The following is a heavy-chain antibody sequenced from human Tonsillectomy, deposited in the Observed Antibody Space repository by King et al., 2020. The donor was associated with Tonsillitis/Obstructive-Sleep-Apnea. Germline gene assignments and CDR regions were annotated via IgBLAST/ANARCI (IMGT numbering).Heavy chain of an antibody. D-gene: IGHD3-9*01. CDR3: ASLLRYFDWLGAGWWFDP. Sequence: QLQESGPGLVKPSQTLSLTCTVSGGSISSGGYYWSWIRQHPGKGLEWIGYIYYSGSTYYNPSLKSRVTISVDTSKNQFSLKLSSVTAADTAVDYCASLLRYFDWLGAGWWFDPWGQGTLVTVSS. CDR1: GGSISSGGYY. CDR2: IYYSGST. J-gene: IGHJ5*02. V-gene: IGHV4-31*03.